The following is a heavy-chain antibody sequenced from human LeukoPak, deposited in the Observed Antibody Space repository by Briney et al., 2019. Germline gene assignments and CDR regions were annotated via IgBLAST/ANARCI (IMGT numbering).Heavy chain of an antibody. D-gene: IGHD3-9*01. CDR1: GYTFTSYD. CDR2: MNPNSDNT. Sequence: ASVKVSCKASGYTFTSYDINWVQQATGQGLEWMGWMNPNSDNTGYAQKFQGRLTLTRNTSISTAYMELSSLRSEDTAVYYCARTHYDILTNYYSYSFDYWGQGTLVTVSS. CDR3: ARTHYDILTNYYSYSFDY. J-gene: IGHJ4*02. V-gene: IGHV1-8*01.